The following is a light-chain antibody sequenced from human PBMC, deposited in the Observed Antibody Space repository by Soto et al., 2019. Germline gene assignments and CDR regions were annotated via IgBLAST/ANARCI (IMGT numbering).Light chain of an antibody. J-gene: IGLJ1*01. CDR2: EGS. Sequence: QSVLTQPASVSGSPGQSITISCTGTSSDVGSYNLVSWYQQHPGKAPKLMIYEGSKRPSGVSNRFSGSKSGNTASLTISGLQAEDEAEYYCCSYAGSSTLYVFGTGTKLTVL. V-gene: IGLV2-23*01. CDR1: SSDVGSYNL. CDR3: CSYAGSSTLYV.